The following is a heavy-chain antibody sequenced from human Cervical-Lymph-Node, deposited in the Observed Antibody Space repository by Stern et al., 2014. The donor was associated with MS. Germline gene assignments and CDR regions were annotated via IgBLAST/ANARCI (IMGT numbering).Heavy chain of an antibody. Sequence: VQLVQSGTEAKKPGATVKISCKSSGYTYSYYYVHWVKQAPGKGLELMGLADPNHGQSLHADPFRDRVKITADTSIETSYMELTNLRSEDTAIYFCATKAFQSWGQGTLVTVSS. CDR2: ADPNHGQS. V-gene: IGHV1-69-2*01. CDR3: ATKAFQS. CDR1: GYTYSYYY. D-gene: IGHD2/OR15-2a*01. J-gene: IGHJ5*02.